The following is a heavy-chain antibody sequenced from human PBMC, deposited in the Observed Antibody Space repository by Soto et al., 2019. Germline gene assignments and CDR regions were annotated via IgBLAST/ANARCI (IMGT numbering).Heavy chain of an antibody. CDR1: GDSVSSSSVT. CDR3: TNGRLGSGTSNPEFYY. V-gene: IGHV6-1*01. D-gene: IGHD3-10*01. J-gene: IGHJ4*02. Sequence: PSQTLSLTCAISGDSVSSSSVTWNWIRQSPSRGLEWLGRTYYRSKWYNDYAESVKSRITINPDTSKNQFSLHLNSVTPEDTALYYCTNGRLGSGTSNPEFYYWGRGTLVTVSS. CDR2: TYYRSKWYN.